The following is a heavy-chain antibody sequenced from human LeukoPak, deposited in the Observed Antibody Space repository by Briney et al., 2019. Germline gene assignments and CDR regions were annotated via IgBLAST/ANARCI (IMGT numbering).Heavy chain of an antibody. CDR2: INPNSGGT. D-gene: IGHD1-26*01. CDR3: AREGGGSYYGNWFDP. Sequence: ASVKVSCKASGYTFTGYYMHWVRQAPGQGLEWMGRINPNSGGTNYAQKFQGRVTMTRDTSISTAYMELSRLRSDDTAVYYCAREGGGSYYGNWFDPWGQGTLVTVSS. CDR1: GYTFTGYY. V-gene: IGHV1-2*06. J-gene: IGHJ5*02.